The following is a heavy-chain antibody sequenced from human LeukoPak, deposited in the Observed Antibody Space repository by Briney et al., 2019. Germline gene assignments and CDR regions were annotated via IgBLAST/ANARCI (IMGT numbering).Heavy chain of an antibody. J-gene: IGHJ4*02. CDR2: MNPNSGNT. CDR3: AREGIAAATTNLDD. CDR1: GYTFTSYD. D-gene: IGHD6-13*01. V-gene: IGHV1-8*01. Sequence: ASVKVSCKASGYTFTSYDINWVRQATGQGLEWMGWMNPNSGNTGYAQKFQGRVTMTRNTSISTAYMELSSLRSEDTAVYYCAREGIAAATTNLDDWGQGTLVTVSS.